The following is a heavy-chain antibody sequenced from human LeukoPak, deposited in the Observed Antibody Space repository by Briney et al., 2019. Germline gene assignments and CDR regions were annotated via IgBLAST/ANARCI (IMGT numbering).Heavy chain of an antibody. CDR3: ASEGYCSSTSCYDY. CDR1: GFTFSSYW. J-gene: IGHJ4*02. D-gene: IGHD2-2*01. Sequence: PGGSLRLSCAASGFTFSSYWMHWVRQAPGKGLVWVSRINSDGSSTSYADSVKGRFTISRDNAKNTLYLQMNSLRAEDTAVYYCASEGYCSSTSCYDYWGQGTLATVSS. V-gene: IGHV3-74*01. CDR2: INSDGSST.